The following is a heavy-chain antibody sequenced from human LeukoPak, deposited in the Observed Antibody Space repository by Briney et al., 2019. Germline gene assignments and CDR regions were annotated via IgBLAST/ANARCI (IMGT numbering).Heavy chain of an antibody. CDR2: IKQDGSEN. D-gene: IGHD1-7*01. CDR1: GFTFSSYW. J-gene: IGHJ4*02. V-gene: IGHV3-7*01. Sequence: GSLRLSCAASGFTFSSYWMSWVRQAPGKGLEWVANIKQDGSENYFVGSVKGRFTISRDNAKNSLYLQMNSLRAEDTAVYYCARDPGSTGGRGFDYWGQGTLVTVSS. CDR3: ARDPGSTGGRGFDY.